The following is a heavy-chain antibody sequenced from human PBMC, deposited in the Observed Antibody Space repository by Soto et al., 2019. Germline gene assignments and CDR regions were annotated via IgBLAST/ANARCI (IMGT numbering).Heavy chain of an antibody. CDR3: ARYYYGSGTLQAY. V-gene: IGHV4-34*01. CDR1: GGSFSGYY. D-gene: IGHD3-10*01. CDR2: INHSGST. J-gene: IGHJ4*02. Sequence: SETLSLTCAVYGGSFSGYYWSWIRQPPGKGLEWIGEINHSGSTNYNPSLKSRVTISVDTSKNQFSLKLSSVTAADTAVYYCARYYYGSGTLQAYWGQGTLVTVSS.